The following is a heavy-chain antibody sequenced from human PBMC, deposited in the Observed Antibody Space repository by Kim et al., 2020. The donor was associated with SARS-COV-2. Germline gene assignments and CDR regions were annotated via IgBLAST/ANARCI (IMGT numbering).Heavy chain of an antibody. CDR3: TTGVSGSYSL. V-gene: IGHV3-15*01. J-gene: IGHJ4*02. Sequence: DYRAPVKGRFTITRDDSKNTLYLQMNSLKTEDTAVYYCTTGVSGSYSLWGQGTLVTVSS. D-gene: IGHD1-26*01.